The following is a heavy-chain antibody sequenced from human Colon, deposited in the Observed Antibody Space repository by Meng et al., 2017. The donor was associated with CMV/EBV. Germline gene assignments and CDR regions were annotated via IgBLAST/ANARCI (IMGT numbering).Heavy chain of an antibody. V-gene: IGHV3-30*04. CDR1: GFTLSRYT. D-gene: IGHD1-26*01. CDR3: ARDFKVGRP. J-gene: IGHJ5*02. Sequence: GESLKISCAASGFTLSRYTMHWVRQAPGKGLEWVAVTSYDGNKDWYADSVKGRFTISRDNSKNLLYLEMNSLTADDTAVYFCARDFKVGRPWGQGTLVTVSS. CDR2: TSYDGNKD.